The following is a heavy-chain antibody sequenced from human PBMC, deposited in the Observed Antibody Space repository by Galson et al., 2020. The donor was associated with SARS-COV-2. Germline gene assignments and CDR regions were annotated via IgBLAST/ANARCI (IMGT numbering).Heavy chain of an antibody. D-gene: IGHD3-10*02. CDR1: GFSLSTSGMC. Sequence: SGPTLVKPTQTLTLTCTFSGFSLSTSGMCVSWIRQPPGKALEWLALIDWDDDKYYSTSLKTRLTISKDTSKNQVVLTMTNMDPVDTATYYCARIPVEMATMFGNYYYYGMDVWGQGTTVTVSS. CDR3: ARIPVEMATMFGNYYYYGMDV. V-gene: IGHV2-70*01. J-gene: IGHJ6*02. CDR2: IDWDDDK.